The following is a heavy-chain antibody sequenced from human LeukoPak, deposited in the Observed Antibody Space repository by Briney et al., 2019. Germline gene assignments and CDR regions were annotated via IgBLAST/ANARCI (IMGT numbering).Heavy chain of an antibody. Sequence: GGSLRLSCAASGFTFSSYWMHWVRQAPGKGLVWVSRINTDGCSTSYADSVKGRFTISRDNAKNTLYLQMNSLRAEDTAVYYCARDRSPIVVPAATDYFDYWGQGTLVTVSS. D-gene: IGHD2-2*01. CDR3: ARDRSPIVVPAATDYFDY. CDR2: INTDGCST. V-gene: IGHV3-74*01. J-gene: IGHJ4*02. CDR1: GFTFSSYW.